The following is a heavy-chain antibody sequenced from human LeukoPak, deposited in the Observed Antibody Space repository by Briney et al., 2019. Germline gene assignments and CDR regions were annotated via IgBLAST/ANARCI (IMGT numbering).Heavy chain of an antibody. V-gene: IGHV1-46*01. Sequence: ASVKVSCKASGYTFISYFMHWVRQAPGQGLEWMGVVNPSSGSTTYSQKFQGRVTMTRDTSTSTVYMDLGSLRSDDTAVYYCARAVGPRGGNWFDPWGQGTLVTVSS. CDR2: VNPSSGST. CDR3: ARAVGPRGGNWFDP. CDR1: GYTFISYF. J-gene: IGHJ5*02. D-gene: IGHD1-26*01.